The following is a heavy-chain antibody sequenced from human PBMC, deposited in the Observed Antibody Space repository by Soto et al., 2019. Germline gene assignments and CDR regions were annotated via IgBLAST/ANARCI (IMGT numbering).Heavy chain of an antibody. CDR1: EFTVISNY. V-gene: IGHV3-66*01. D-gene: IGHD2-15*01. J-gene: IGHJ4*02. Sequence: DVQLVESGGGLVQPGGSLRLSCAVSEFTVISNYMSWVRQAPGKGLEWVSSIYRDSTTHYTDSVKGRFIISRDNSNKNVYLQMNSLRAEDTAVYYCTRDPSDVGSDPDYWGQGTLVTVS. CDR3: TRDPSDVGSDPDY. CDR2: IYRDSTT.